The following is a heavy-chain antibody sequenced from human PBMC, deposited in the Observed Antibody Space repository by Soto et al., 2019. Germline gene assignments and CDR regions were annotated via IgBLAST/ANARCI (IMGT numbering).Heavy chain of an antibody. J-gene: IGHJ5*02. Sequence: QVQMVQSGAEVKKPGTSVKVSCKTSGYIFTNYDISWVRQAPGQGLEWMGWISTYNGNTEYAQKLQERVTTTTDISTSTAYLEVRSLRSDDAAVYYCARDRVRLDPWGQGTLVTVSS. V-gene: IGHV1-18*01. CDR1: GYIFTNYD. CDR2: ISTYNGNT. CDR3: ARDRVRLDP. D-gene: IGHD1-1*01.